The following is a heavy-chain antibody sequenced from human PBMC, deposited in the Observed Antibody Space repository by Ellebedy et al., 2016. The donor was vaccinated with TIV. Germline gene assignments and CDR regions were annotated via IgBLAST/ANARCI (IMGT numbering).Heavy chain of an antibody. D-gene: IGHD3-10*01. V-gene: IGHV4-59*01. J-gene: IGHJ4*02. CDR3: VRVRGWFEDIDH. CDR2: IYYSGSA. Sequence: MPSETLSPTCIVPGGSIRNYYWSWTRQPPGKGLEWIGYIYYSGSATYNPSLESRVTISVDASKNQISLKLRSVTVEDTAVYYCVRVRGWFEDIDHWGQGTLVTVSS. CDR1: GGSIRNYY.